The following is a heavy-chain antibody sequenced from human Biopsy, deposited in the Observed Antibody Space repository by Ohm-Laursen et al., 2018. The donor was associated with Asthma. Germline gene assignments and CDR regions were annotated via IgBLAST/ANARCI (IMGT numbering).Heavy chain of an antibody. CDR2: ISYDGSSI. Sequence: SLRLSCAASRFTYEMHWVRQAPGKGLEWVAVISYDGSSIYYADSVKGRFTISRDNSKNTLSLQMNSLTAGDTAVYYCAREGVAGTHIEDWGQGTLVTVSS. J-gene: IGHJ4*02. CDR1: RFTYE. V-gene: IGHV3-30-3*01. D-gene: IGHD6-19*01. CDR3: AREGVAGTHIED.